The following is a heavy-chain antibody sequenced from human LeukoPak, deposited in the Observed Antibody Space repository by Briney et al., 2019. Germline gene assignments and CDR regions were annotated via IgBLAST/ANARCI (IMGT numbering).Heavy chain of an antibody. J-gene: IGHJ4*02. CDR3: ARGGITIFGVVLGLDY. D-gene: IGHD3-3*01. CDR1: GFTFSSYG. V-gene: IGHV3-33*01. Sequence: PGGSLRLSCAASGFTFSSYGMHWVRQAPGKGLEWVAVIWYDGSNKYYADSVEGRFTISRDNSKNTLYLQMNSLRAEDTAVYYCARGGITIFGVVLGLDYWGQGTLVTVSS. CDR2: IWYDGSNK.